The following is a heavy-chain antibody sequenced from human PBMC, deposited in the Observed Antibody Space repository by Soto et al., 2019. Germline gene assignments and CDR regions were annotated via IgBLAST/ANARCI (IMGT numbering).Heavy chain of an antibody. D-gene: IGHD3-22*01. J-gene: IGHJ4*02. CDR1: GYTLTELS. V-gene: IGHV1-24*01. CDR3: ATDLPNYYDSSGYDY. Sequence: GASVKVSCKVSGYTLTELSMHWVRQAPGKGLEWMGGFDPEDGETIYAQKFQGRVTMTEDTSTDTAYMELSSLRSEDTAVYYCATDLPNYYDSSGYDYWGQGTLVTVSS. CDR2: FDPEDGET.